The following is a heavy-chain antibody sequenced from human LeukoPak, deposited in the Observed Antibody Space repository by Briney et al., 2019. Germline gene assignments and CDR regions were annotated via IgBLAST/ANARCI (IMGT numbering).Heavy chain of an antibody. V-gene: IGHV3-23*01. Sequence: GGSLRLSCAASGYTFSSYAMSWVRQAPGKGLEWVSAISGSGGSTYYADSVKGRFTISRDNSKNTLYLQMNSLRAEDTAVYYCARWRLRYFDWLSPGAFDIWGQGTMVTVSS. J-gene: IGHJ3*02. CDR1: GYTFSSYA. D-gene: IGHD3-9*01. CDR3: ARWRLRYFDWLSPGAFDI. CDR2: ISGSGGST.